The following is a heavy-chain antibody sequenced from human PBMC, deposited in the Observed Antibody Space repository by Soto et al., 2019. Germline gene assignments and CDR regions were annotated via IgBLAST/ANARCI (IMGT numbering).Heavy chain of an antibody. Sequence: ESGGGLVQPGGSLRLSCAASGFTFSSYWMSWVRQAPGKGLEWVANIKQDGSEKYYVDSVKGRFTISRDNAKNSLYLQMNSLRAEDTAVYYCASYDFWSGYYNPIDYWGQGTLVTVSS. V-gene: IGHV3-7*01. CDR2: IKQDGSEK. D-gene: IGHD3-3*01. CDR1: GFTFSSYW. CDR3: ASYDFWSGYYNPIDY. J-gene: IGHJ4*02.